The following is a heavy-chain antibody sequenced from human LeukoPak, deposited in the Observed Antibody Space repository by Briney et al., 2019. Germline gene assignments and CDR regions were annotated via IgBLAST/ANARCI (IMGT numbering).Heavy chain of an antibody. CDR3: ARGARDNYDSSGYRH. D-gene: IGHD3-22*01. V-gene: IGHV1-69*13. CDR2: IIPIFGTA. CDR1: GGTFSSYA. Sequence: SVKVSCKASGGTFSSYAISWVRQAPGQGLEWMGGIIPIFGTANYAQKFQGRVTITADESTSTAYMELSSLRSEDTAVYYCARGARDNYDSSGYRHWGQGTLVTVSS. J-gene: IGHJ4*02.